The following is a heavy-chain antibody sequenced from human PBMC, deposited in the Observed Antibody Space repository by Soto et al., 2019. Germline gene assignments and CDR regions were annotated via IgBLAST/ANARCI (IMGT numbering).Heavy chain of an antibody. CDR3: ARESGYYDSLVVGLFDP. J-gene: IGHJ5*02. Sequence: GGSLRLSCAASGFTFSSYGMHWVRQAPGKGLEWVAVIWYDGSNKYYADSVKGRFTISRDNSKNTLYLQMNSLRAEDTAVYYCARESGYYDSLVVGLFDPWGQGTLVTVSS. CDR1: GFTFSSYG. CDR2: IWYDGSNK. V-gene: IGHV3-33*01. D-gene: IGHD3-22*01.